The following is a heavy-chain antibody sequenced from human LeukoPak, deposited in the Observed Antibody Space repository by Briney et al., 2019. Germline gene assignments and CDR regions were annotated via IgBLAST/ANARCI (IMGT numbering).Heavy chain of an antibody. V-gene: IGHV4-4*02. CDR1: GGSIISSNW. J-gene: IGHJ3*02. CDR2: IYHSGST. Sequence: TPSETLSLTCAVSGGSIISSNWWNWVRQPPGKGLEWIGQIYHSGSTNYNPSLKTRVTISVDTSKNQFSLKLSSVTAADTAVYYCAKRRLDSTLSGAFDIWGQGTMVTVSS. CDR3: AKRRLDSTLSGAFDI. D-gene: IGHD2/OR15-2a*01.